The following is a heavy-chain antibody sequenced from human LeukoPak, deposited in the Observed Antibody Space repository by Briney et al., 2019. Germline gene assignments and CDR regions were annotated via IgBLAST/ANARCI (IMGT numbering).Heavy chain of an antibody. D-gene: IGHD2-2*01. J-gene: IGHJ4*02. CDR1: GFTFSTYN. CDR2: ITSSSSYI. V-gene: IGHV3-21*01. Sequence: GGSLRLSCAASGFTFSTYNMNWVRHAPGKGLEWISSITSSSSYIYYADSVKGRFTISRDNAKNSLYLQMNSLRAEDTAVYYCARLKLLWSNYFDYWGQGTLVTVSS. CDR3: ARLKLLWSNYFDY.